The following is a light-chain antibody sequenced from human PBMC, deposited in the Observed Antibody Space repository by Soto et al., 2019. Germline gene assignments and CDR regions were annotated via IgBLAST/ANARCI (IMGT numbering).Light chain of an antibody. CDR1: QSVSTY. J-gene: IGKJ2*03. CDR3: QYHSIG. Sequence: EIVLTQSPATLSLSPGDRATLSCRASQSVSTYLAWYQQKPGQAPRLVISDASNRATGIPARFSGSGSGTDFTLTISSLEPEDFAVYYCQYHSIGFGQGTKLEIK. V-gene: IGKV3-11*01. CDR2: DAS.